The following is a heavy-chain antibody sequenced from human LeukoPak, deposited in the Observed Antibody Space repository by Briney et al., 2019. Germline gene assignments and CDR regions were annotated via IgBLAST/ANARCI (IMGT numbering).Heavy chain of an antibody. CDR1: GGTFSSYA. J-gene: IGHJ4*02. D-gene: IGHD2-15*01. V-gene: IGHV1-18*01. CDR3: ARVKRYCSGGSCHSPYFDY. Sequence: ASVKVSCKASGGTFSSYAISWVRQAPGQGLEWMGWISAYNGNTNYAQKLQGRVTMTTDTSTSTAYMELRSLRSDDTAVYYCARVKRYCSGGSCHSPYFDYWGQGTLVTVSS. CDR2: ISAYNGNT.